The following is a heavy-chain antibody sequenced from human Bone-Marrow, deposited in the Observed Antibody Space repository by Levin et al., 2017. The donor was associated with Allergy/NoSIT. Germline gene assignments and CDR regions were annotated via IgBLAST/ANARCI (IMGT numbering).Heavy chain of an antibody. V-gene: IGHV1-18*01. Sequence: GGSLRLSCKASGYTFTSYGITWVRQAPGQGLEWMGWTSAYRGNINYAQKFQGRVAMTADTSTSTAYMELRNLRSDDTAIYYCARGSVIFCGSTSCYSWFDPWGQGTQVTVSS. CDR1: GYTFTSYG. CDR2: TSAYRGNI. CDR3: ARGSVIFCGSTSCYSWFDP. D-gene: IGHD2-2*01. J-gene: IGHJ5*02.